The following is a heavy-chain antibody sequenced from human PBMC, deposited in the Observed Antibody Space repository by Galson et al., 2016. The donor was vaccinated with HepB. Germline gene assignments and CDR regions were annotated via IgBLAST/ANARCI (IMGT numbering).Heavy chain of an antibody. Sequence: SLRLSCAASGFTVSNNYMSWVRQAPGKGLDWISVIYSGGSTYYADSVKVRFTISRDDSKNTLFLHMHNLRAGDTAVYYCARGVGFFEDFYFDYWGQGALVTVSS. CDR1: GFTVSNNY. J-gene: IGHJ4*02. D-gene: IGHD2-8*01. CDR2: IYSGGST. V-gene: IGHV3-53*01. CDR3: ARGVGFFEDFYFDY.